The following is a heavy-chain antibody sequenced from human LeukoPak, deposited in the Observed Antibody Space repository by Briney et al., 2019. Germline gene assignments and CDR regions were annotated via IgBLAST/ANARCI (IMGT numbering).Heavy chain of an antibody. CDR3: ARWTGWYFDL. CDR1: GFSFSNFW. D-gene: IGHD3/OR15-3a*01. V-gene: IGHV3-7*01. CDR2: IKEDGTDK. J-gene: IGHJ2*01. Sequence: GGSLRLSCAASGFSFSNFWMTWIRQAPEKGLQWVANIKEDGTDKNYADSVKGRFTISRDNAKNLLYLQMNSLRAEDTAVYYCARWTGWYFDLWGRGTLVTVSS.